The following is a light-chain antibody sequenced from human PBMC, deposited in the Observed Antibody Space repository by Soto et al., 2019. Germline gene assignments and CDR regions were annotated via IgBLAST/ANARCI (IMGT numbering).Light chain of an antibody. CDR2: CAS. Sequence: EIVLTQSPGTLSLSPGERATLSCRASQSVSSSYLAWYQQKPGQAPRLLISCASSRATGIPDRFSGSGSGTDFTLNISRLEPEDFAGYYCQQDGGSPPFTFGPGTKVDIK. CDR1: QSVSSSY. J-gene: IGKJ3*01. V-gene: IGKV3-20*01. CDR3: QQDGGSPPFT.